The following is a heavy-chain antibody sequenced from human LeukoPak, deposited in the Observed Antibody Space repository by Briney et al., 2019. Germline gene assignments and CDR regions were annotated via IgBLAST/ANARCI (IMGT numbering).Heavy chain of an antibody. D-gene: IGHD1-7*01. CDR3: ARDHSNWNYAPDF. CDR2: ISASNGNT. CDR1: GYSFTTCA. J-gene: IGHJ4*02. V-gene: IGHV1-18*01. Sequence: ASVKVSCKTSGYSFTTCAINWVRQAPGQGLQWLGWISASNGNTNYAQKFRDRVTMSTDTSTGTAYLDVRSLTSDDTAVYYCARDHSNWNYAPDFWGQGTLVTVSS.